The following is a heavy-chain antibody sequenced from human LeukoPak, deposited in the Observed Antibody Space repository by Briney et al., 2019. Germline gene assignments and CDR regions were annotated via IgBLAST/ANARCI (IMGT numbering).Heavy chain of an antibody. CDR1: GGSINSYY. CDR3: ARVPVGGATAAEDAFDI. Sequence: SETLSLTCTVSGGSINSYYWSWIRQPPGKGLEWIGYIYYSGSTNYNPSLKSRVTISVDTSKNQFSLKLSPVTAAATAVYYCARVPVGGATAAEDAFDIWGQGRMVTVSS. D-gene: IGHD1-26*01. CDR2: IYYSGST. J-gene: IGHJ3*02. V-gene: IGHV4-59*08.